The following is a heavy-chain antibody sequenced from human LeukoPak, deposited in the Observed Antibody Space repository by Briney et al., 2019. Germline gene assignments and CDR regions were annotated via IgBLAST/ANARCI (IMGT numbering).Heavy chain of an antibody. CDR2: ISDSGGST. Sequence: PGGPLRLSCSASGFPFSSYAMHWVRQAPGKGLEYVSAISDSGGSTYYADSVKGRFTISRDNSKNTLYLQMNSLRAEDTAVYYCARDKPPPYYYDSSGIFDYWGQGTLVTVSS. CDR1: GFPFSSYA. CDR3: ARDKPPPYYYDSSGIFDY. J-gene: IGHJ4*02. V-gene: IGHV3-64*04. D-gene: IGHD3-22*01.